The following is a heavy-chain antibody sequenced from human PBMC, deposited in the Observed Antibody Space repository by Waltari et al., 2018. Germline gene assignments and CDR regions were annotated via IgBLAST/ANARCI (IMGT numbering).Heavy chain of an antibody. CDR3: ARFGAEN. V-gene: IGHV1-2*06. J-gene: IGHJ4*02. Sequence: QVQLVQSGAEVKTPGASVRVSCKISGHTFTGHPIHWVRQAPVQGLEWMGRMITNSGDSTFSQKFQGRLTLTRDTAISTAYMELNNLTPDDTAVYYCARFGAENWGQGTLVTVSS. CDR1: GHTFTGHP. CDR2: MITNSGDS. D-gene: IGHD3-16*01.